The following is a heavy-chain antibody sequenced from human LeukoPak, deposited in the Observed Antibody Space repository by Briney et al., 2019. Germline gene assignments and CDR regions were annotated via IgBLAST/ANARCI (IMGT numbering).Heavy chain of an antibody. CDR1: GYTFTSYD. V-gene: IGHV1-8*01. D-gene: IGHD3-9*01. J-gene: IGHJ6*02. CDR2: MNPNSGNT. Sequence: ASVTVSCTASGYTFTSYDINWVRQAPGQGLEWMGWMNPNSGNTGYAQRFQGRVTMTRNTSISTAYMELSSLRSEDTAVYYCARGGRFDRYYDILTGYYKGHYYYYYYGMDVWGQGTTVTVSS. CDR3: ARGGRFDRYYDILTGYYKGHYYYYYYGMDV.